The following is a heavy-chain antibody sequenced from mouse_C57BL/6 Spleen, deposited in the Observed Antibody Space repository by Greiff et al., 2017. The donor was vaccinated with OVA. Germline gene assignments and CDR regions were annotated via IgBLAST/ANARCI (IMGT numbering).Heavy chain of an antibody. Sequence: EVQLLESGGGLVQPGGSLKLSCAASGFTFSDYYMYWVRQTPGKRLEWVAYISTGGGSTYYPDTVKGRFTISRDNAKNTQYLQMSRLKSEDTAMYYCARHGRVTTGNWYFEGWGTGATVTVAS. V-gene: IGHV5-12*01. CDR3: ARHGRVTTGNWYFEG. CDR1: GFTFSDYY. J-gene: IGHJ1*03. D-gene: IGHD2-2*01. CDR2: ISTGGGST.